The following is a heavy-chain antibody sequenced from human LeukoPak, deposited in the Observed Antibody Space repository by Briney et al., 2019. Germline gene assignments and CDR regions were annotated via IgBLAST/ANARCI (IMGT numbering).Heavy chain of an antibody. CDR1: GFTFSSYG. D-gene: IGHD6-19*01. CDR2: IWYDGSNK. J-gene: IGHJ4*02. Sequence: GRSLRLSCAASGFTFSSYGMHWVRQAPGKGLEWVAVIWYDGSNKYYADSVKGRFTISRDNSKHTLYLQMNSLRAEDTAVYYCARKLEQWLVDYWGQGTLVTVSS. V-gene: IGHV3-33*01. CDR3: ARKLEQWLVDY.